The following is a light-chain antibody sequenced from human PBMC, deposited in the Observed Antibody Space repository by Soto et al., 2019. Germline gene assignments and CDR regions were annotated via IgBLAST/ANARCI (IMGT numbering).Light chain of an antibody. V-gene: IGKV3-20*01. Sequence: EIVLTQSPGTLSLSPGERATLSCRASQSVSSSYLAWYQQTPGQAPRLLIYGASSRATGIPDRFSGSGSGTDFTLTISRLDPEDFAVYYCQQYGSPPPITFGQGTRLEIK. CDR2: GAS. CDR3: QQYGSPPPIT. CDR1: QSVSSSY. J-gene: IGKJ5*01.